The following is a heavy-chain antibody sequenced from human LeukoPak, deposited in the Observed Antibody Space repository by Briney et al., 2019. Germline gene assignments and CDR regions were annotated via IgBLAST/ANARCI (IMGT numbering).Heavy chain of an antibody. J-gene: IGHJ3*02. V-gene: IGHV3-9*03. CDR3: AKGGAAAVGASYFDI. CDR1: GFTFDDYA. Sequence: GGSLRLSCAASGFTFDDYAMHWVRQAPGKGLVWVSGISWNSGSIGYADSVKGRFTISRDNAKNSLYLQMNSLRAEDMALYYCAKGGAAAVGASYFDIWGQGTMVTVSS. CDR2: ISWNSGSI. D-gene: IGHD6-13*01.